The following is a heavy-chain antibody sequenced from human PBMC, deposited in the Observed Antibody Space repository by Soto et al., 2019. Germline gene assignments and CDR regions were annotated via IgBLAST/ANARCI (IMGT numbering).Heavy chain of an antibody. CDR1: GYTFTSYY. Sequence: GSVKVSCKASGYTFTSYYMHWVRQAPGQGLEWMGIINPSGGSTSYAQKFQGRVTMTRDTSTSTVYMELSSLRSEDTAVYYCARALVGLTTTVTTSYNWFDPWGQGTLVTVSS. D-gene: IGHD4-17*01. J-gene: IGHJ5*02. V-gene: IGHV1-46*01. CDR3: ARALVGLTTTVTTSYNWFDP. CDR2: INPSGGST.